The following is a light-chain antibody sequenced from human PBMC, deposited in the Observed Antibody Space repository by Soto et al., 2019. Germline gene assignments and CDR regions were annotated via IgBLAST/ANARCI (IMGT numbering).Light chain of an antibody. Sequence: QSALTQPASVSGSPGQSITISCTGTSSDVGANIFVSWYQQHPGKVPKLMIYTVSSRPSGVSQRFSGSKSGNTASLTISGLHAEDVADYYCSSFTTDSTDVFGTGTKVTVL. V-gene: IGLV2-14*01. CDR2: TVS. CDR3: SSFTTDSTDV. J-gene: IGLJ1*01. CDR1: SSDVGANIF.